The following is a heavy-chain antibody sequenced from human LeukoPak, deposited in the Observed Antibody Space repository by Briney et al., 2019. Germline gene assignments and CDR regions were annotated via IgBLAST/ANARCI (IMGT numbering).Heavy chain of an antibody. CDR3: ARDSSGYFEVYFDY. V-gene: IGHV3-11*01. CDR1: GFTFSDYY. D-gene: IGHD3-22*01. Sequence: GGSLRLSCAASGFTFSDYYMSWIRQAPGKGLEWVSYISSSGSTIYYADPVKGRFTISRDNAKNSLYLQMNSLRAEDTAVYYCARDSSGYFEVYFDYWGQGTLVTVSS. CDR2: ISSSGSTI. J-gene: IGHJ4*02.